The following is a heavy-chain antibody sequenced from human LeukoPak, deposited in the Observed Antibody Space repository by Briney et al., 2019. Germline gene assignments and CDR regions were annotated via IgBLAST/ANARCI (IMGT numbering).Heavy chain of an antibody. D-gene: IGHD3-3*01. CDR2: INPNSGVT. V-gene: IGHV1-2*02. Sequence: GASVKVSCKASGYTFSGFYIHWVRQAPGQGLEWMGWINPNSGVTNYAQKFQGRVTMTRDTSISTAYMELSRLRSDDTAVYYCARGGSSGEWFSHLDYWGQGALVTVSS. CDR3: ARGGSSGEWFSHLDY. J-gene: IGHJ4*02. CDR1: GYTFSGFY.